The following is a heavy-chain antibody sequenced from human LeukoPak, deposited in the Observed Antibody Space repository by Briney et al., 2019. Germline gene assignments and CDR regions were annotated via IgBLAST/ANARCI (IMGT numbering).Heavy chain of an antibody. D-gene: IGHD3-10*01. J-gene: IGHJ4*02. Sequence: SQTLSLTCTVSGGSISSGDYYWSWIRQPPGKGLEWIGYIYYSGSTYYNPSLKSRVTISVDTSKNQFSLKLSSVTAADTAVYYCARAVVRGAVFDYWGQGTLVTVSS. CDR1: GGSISSGDYY. CDR2: IYYSGST. V-gene: IGHV4-30-4*01. CDR3: ARAVVRGAVFDY.